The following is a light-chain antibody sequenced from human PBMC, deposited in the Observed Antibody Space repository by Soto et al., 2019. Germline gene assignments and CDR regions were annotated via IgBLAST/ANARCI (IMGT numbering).Light chain of an antibody. J-gene: IGLJ1*01. CDR2: GNS. CDR1: SSNIGAGYD. CDR3: QSYDSSLSGSYV. V-gene: IGLV1-40*01. Sequence: QPVRTQPPSVSGAPGQRVTISCTGSSSNIGAGYDVHWYQQLPGTAPKLLIYGNSNRPSGVPDRFSGSKSGTSASLAITGLQAEDEADYYCQSYDSSLSGSYVFGTGTKVTVL.